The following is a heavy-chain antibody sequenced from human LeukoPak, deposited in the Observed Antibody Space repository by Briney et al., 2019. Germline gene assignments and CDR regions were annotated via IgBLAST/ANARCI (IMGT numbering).Heavy chain of an antibody. Sequence: ASVKVSRKASGYTFTGYYMHWVRQAPGQGLKWVGRINPKSGGTNYAQKFQGRVTMTRDTSISTAYMELSRLRSDDTAVYYCASPRHYDSSGYLNDAFDIWGQGTMVTVSS. V-gene: IGHV1-2*06. J-gene: IGHJ3*02. CDR3: ASPRHYDSSGYLNDAFDI. CDR1: GYTFTGYY. D-gene: IGHD3-22*01. CDR2: INPKSGGT.